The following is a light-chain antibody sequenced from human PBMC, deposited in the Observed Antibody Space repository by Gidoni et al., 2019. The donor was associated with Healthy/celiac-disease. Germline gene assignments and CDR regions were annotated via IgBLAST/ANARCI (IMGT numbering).Light chain of an antibody. Sequence: LVMTLPPATLSVSPGERPTISCRASQSVSSILAWYQQKPSQAPRLLIYVASTRATGIPARFSGSGSGTEFTLTISSLQSEDLAVYCYQQYNNWPDTFGQGTKLEIK. V-gene: IGKV3-15*01. CDR2: VAS. J-gene: IGKJ2*01. CDR3: QQYNNWPDT. CDR1: QSVSSI.